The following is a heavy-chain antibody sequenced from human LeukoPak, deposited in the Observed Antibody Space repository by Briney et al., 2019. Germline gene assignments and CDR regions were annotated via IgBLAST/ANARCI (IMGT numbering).Heavy chain of an antibody. CDR1: GGSISSYY. CDR2: INHSGST. D-gene: IGHD3-10*01. V-gene: IGHV4-34*01. Sequence: PSETLSLTCTVSGGSISSYYWSWIRQPPGKGLEWIGEINHSGSTNYNPSLKSRVTISVDTSKNQFSLRLSSVTAADTAVYYCARHNYFGSGSRSLEFDYWGQGTLVTISS. J-gene: IGHJ4*02. CDR3: ARHNYFGSGSRSLEFDY.